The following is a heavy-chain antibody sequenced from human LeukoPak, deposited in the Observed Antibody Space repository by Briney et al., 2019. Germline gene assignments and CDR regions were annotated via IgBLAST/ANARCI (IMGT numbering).Heavy chain of an antibody. CDR1: GFTFSSYA. V-gene: IGHV3-30*02. J-gene: IGHJ5*02. Sequence: GGSLRLSCAASGFTFSSYAMSWVRQAPGKGLEWVAFIRYDGSNKYYADSVKGRFTISRDNSKNTLYLQMNSLRAEDTAVYYCAKGYSSSWFSNWFDPWGQGTLVTVSS. CDR3: AKGYSSSWFSNWFDP. D-gene: IGHD6-13*01. CDR2: IRYDGSNK.